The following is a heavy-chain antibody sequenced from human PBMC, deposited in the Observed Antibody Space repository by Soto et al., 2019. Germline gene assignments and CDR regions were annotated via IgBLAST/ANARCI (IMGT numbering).Heavy chain of an antibody. V-gene: IGHV3-30*18. CDR3: VKDGSSGWPYFYDMDV. D-gene: IGHD6-19*01. Sequence: PGGSLRLSCAAPGFTFSSYGMHWVRQAPGKGLEWVAVISYDGRNKYYADAVKGRFTISRDNSKNTLYLQMSSLRAEDTAVYYCVKDGSSGWPYFYDMDVWGQGTTV. CDR2: ISYDGRNK. CDR1: GFTFSSYG. J-gene: IGHJ6*02.